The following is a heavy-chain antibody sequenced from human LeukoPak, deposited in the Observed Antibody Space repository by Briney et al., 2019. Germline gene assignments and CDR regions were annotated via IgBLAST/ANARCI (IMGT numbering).Heavy chain of an antibody. J-gene: IGHJ4*02. CDR2: IRYDGSNK. D-gene: IGHD6-13*01. CDR3: AKGHSSSWSFFDY. Sequence: GGSLRLSCAASGFTFGNFGMSWVRQAPGKGLEWVAFIRYDGSNKYYADSVKGRFTISRDNSKSTLYLQMNSLRAEDTAVYYCAKGHSSSWSFFDYWGQGTLVTVSS. CDR1: GFTFGNFG. V-gene: IGHV3-30*02.